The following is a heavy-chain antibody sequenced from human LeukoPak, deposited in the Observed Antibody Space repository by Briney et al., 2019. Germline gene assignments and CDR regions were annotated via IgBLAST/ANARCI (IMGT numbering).Heavy chain of an antibody. Sequence: GGSLRLSCAASGFTFSSYWMSWVRQAPGKGLEWVANIKQDGSEKYYVDSVKGRFTISRDNSKNTLYLQMNSLRAEDTAVYYCARDPTIFGVVIRAYFDYWGQGTLVTVSS. J-gene: IGHJ4*02. D-gene: IGHD3-3*01. CDR2: IKQDGSEK. CDR3: ARDPTIFGVVIRAYFDY. CDR1: GFTFSSYW. V-gene: IGHV3-7*01.